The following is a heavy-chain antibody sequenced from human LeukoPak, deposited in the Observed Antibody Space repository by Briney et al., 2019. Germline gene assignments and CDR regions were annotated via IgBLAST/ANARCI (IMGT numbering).Heavy chain of an antibody. Sequence: PSQTLPLTCAVSGGSISSGGYSWSWIRQPPGKGLEWIGYIYHSGSTYYNPSLKSRVTISVDRSKNQFSLKLSSVTAADTAVYYCARVGATTRAFDYWGQGTLVTVSS. V-gene: IGHV4-30-2*01. CDR1: GGSISSGGYS. J-gene: IGHJ4*02. CDR3: ARVGATTRAFDY. D-gene: IGHD1-26*01. CDR2: IYHSGST.